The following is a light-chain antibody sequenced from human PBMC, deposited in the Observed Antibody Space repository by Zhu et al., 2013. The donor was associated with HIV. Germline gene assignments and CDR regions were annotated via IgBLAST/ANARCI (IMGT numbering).Light chain of an antibody. J-gene: IGLJ2*01. CDR3: QSYDSSLSGVV. Sequence: QSVLTQPPSVSGAPGQRVTISCTGSSSNIGAGYDVHWYQQFPGTAPKFLIYGNTNRPSGVPDRFSGSKSGTSASLAITGLQAEDEADYYCQSYDSSLSGVVFGGGTKLTVL. V-gene: IGLV1-40*01. CDR2: GNT. CDR1: SSNIGAGYD.